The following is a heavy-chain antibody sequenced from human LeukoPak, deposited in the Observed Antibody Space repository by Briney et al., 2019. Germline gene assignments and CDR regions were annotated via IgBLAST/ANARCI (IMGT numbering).Heavy chain of an antibody. Sequence: GASVKVSCKASGGTFSSYAISWVRQAPGQGLEWMGGIIPIFGTANYAQKFQGRVTITADESTSTAYMELRSLRSDDTAVYYCVRDLRGDYSNYGYWGQGTLVTVSS. CDR3: VRDLRGDYSNYGY. J-gene: IGHJ4*02. CDR1: GGTFSSYA. V-gene: IGHV1-69*13. CDR2: IIPIFGTA. D-gene: IGHD4-11*01.